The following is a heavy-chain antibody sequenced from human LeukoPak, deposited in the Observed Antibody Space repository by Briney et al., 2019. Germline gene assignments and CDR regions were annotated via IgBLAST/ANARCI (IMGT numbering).Heavy chain of an antibody. Sequence: PSETLSLTCTVSGGSISSYYWSWIRQPPGKGLEWIGYVDHTGSTKFNPSLNGRVSISRDTSNNFFSLRLRSVTAADTAVYFCARGRVSSSTWYSTYYYFFYMDFWGKGTTVTVSS. V-gene: IGHV4-59*01. J-gene: IGHJ6*03. CDR1: GGSISSYY. D-gene: IGHD4-11*01. CDR3: ARGRVSSSTWYSTYYYFFYMDF. CDR2: VDHTGST.